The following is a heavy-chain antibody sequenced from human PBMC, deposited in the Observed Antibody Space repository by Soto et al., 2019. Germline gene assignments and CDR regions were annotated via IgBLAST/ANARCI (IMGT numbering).Heavy chain of an antibody. Sequence: GASVKVSCKAPRYTFTNYAIHWVRQAPGQRLEWMGWISGGNGNTYYSQHFQGRVTITRDTSASTAYMELSSLRSEDTAVYYCLTIGSDSFDYWGQGTLVTVSS. CDR2: ISGGNGNT. CDR1: RYTFTNYA. V-gene: IGHV1-3*01. J-gene: IGHJ4*02. CDR3: LTIGSDSFDY. D-gene: IGHD1-26*01.